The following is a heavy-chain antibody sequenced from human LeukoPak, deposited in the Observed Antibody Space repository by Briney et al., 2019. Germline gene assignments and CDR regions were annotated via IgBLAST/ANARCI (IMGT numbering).Heavy chain of an antibody. CDR3: AKDRSYSNLSGGAFGI. J-gene: IGHJ3*02. Sequence: PGGSLRLSCAASGFTFSSYAMSWVRQAPGKGLEWVSGISGSGDTTYYADSVKGRFTISRDNSKNTLYLQMNSLTTEDMALYYCAKDRSYSNLSGGAFGIWGLGTMVTVSS. V-gene: IGHV3-23*01. CDR1: GFTFSSYA. CDR2: ISGSGDTT. D-gene: IGHD6-6*01.